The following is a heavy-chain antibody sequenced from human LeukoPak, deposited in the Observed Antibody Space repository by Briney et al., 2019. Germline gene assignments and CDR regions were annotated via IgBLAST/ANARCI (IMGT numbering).Heavy chain of an antibody. V-gene: IGHV3-48*04. CDR1: GFTFSSYS. Sequence: GGSLRLSCAASGFTFSSYSMNWVRQAPGKGLEWVSYISSSSSTIYYADSVKGRFTISRDNAKNSLYLQMNSLRAEDTAVYYCAKLHIVVVPAASDYWGQGTLVTVSS. J-gene: IGHJ4*02. CDR2: ISSSSSTI. D-gene: IGHD2-2*01. CDR3: AKLHIVVVPAASDY.